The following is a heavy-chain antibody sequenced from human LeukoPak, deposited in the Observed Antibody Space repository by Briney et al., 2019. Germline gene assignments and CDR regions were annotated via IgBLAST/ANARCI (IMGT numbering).Heavy chain of an antibody. V-gene: IGHV3-11*04. CDR1: GFIVSDNY. CDR2: ISSASSSI. CDR3: ARRKLDSGSYFFDH. J-gene: IGHJ4*02. Sequence: GGSLRLSCAASGFIVSDNYMSWVRQAPGKGLEWISYISSASSSIHYAASVRGRFTISRDNGNNSLYLQMNSLRAEDTAVYYCARRKLDSGSYFFDHWGQGTPVTVSS. D-gene: IGHD1-26*01.